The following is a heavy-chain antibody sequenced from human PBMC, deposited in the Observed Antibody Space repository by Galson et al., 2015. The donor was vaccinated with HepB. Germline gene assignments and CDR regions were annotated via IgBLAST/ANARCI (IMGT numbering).Heavy chain of an antibody. D-gene: IGHD3-3*01. Sequence: SVKVSCKASGYTFTGYYMHWVRQAPGQGLEWMGWINPNSGGTNYAQKFQGRVTMTRDTSISTAYMELSRLRSDDTAVYYCARVVGDFWSGYLDYWGQGTLVTVSS. J-gene: IGHJ4*02. V-gene: IGHV1-2*02. CDR1: GYTFTGYY. CDR3: ARVVGDFWSGYLDY. CDR2: INPNSGGT.